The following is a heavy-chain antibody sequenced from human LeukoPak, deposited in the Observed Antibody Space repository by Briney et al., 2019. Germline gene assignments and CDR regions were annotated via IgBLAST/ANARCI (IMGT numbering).Heavy chain of an antibody. V-gene: IGHV3-23*01. CDR2: LSGSGDSA. D-gene: IGHD3-10*01. CDR1: RFTFSSYA. CDR3: ARELGEFLDY. Sequence: GGSLRLSCAASRFTFSSYAMSWVRQAPGKGLAWVSTLSGSGDSADYADSVKGRFTVSRDISRNTVYLQVNSLRAEDTAVYYCARELGEFLDYWGQGTLVTVSS. J-gene: IGHJ4*02.